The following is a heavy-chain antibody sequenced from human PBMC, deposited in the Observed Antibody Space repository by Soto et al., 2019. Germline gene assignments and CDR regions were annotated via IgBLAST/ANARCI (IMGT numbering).Heavy chain of an antibody. J-gene: IGHJ4*02. CDR2: IYWDDDK. D-gene: IGHD4-4*01. CDR3: AHTRLDSNYRLGYYFDY. CDR1: GFSLSTSGVG. Sequence: ITLKESGPTLVKPTQTLTLTCTFSGFSLSTSGVGVGWIRQPPGKALEWLALIYWDDDKRYSPSLKSRLTITKDTSKNQVVLTMTNMDPVDTATYYCAHTRLDSNYRLGYYFDYWGQVSLVTVSS. V-gene: IGHV2-5*02.